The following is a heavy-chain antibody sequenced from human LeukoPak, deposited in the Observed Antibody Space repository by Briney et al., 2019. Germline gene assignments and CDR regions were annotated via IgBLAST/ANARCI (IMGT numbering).Heavy chain of an antibody. V-gene: IGHV4-59*01. D-gene: IGHD6-19*01. CDR3: ARDKLAEYYYHGLDV. CDR1: GGSISSYY. Sequence: NPSETLSLTCSVSGGSISSYYWSWIRQPPGKGLEWIGYIYYSGSTNYNPSLKSRVTISVDTSKNQFSPKLSSVTAADTAVYYCARDKLAEYYYHGLDVWGQGTTVTVSS. J-gene: IGHJ6*02. CDR2: IYYSGST.